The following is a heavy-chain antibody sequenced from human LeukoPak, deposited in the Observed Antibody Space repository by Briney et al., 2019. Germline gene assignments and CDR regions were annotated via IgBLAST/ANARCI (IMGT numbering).Heavy chain of an antibody. D-gene: IGHD7-27*01. CDR2: MNPNSGNT. J-gene: IGHJ3*02. V-gene: IGHV1-8*03. Sequence: ASVKVSCKASGYTFTSYDINWVRQATGQGLEWMGWMNPNSGNTGYAQKFQGRVTITRNTSISTAYMELSILRSEDTAVYYCARRTGEDAFDIWGQGTMVTVSS. CDR1: GYTFTSYD. CDR3: ARRTGEDAFDI.